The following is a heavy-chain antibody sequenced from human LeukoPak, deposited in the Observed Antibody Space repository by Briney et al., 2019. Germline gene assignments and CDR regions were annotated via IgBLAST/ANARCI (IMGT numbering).Heavy chain of an antibody. CDR3: ARDVGYGGPWEYFQH. V-gene: IGHV3-NL1*01. CDR2: ISGSGGST. D-gene: IGHD4-23*01. J-gene: IGHJ1*01. Sequence: GGSLILSCAASGFPFSNYGMHWVRPAPGKGLEWVSAISGSGGSTYYADSVKGRFTISRDNSKNTLYLQMNSLRAEDTAVYYCARDVGYGGPWEYFQHWGQGTLVTVSS. CDR1: GFPFSNYG.